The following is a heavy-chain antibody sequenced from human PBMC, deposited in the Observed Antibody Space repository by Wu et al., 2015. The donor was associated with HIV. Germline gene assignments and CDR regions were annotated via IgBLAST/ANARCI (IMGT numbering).Heavy chain of an antibody. CDR2: FTTIFGTA. D-gene: IGHD1-1*01. CDR3: ARDLFSAQIGTDYYYYYYMDV. CDR1: GGTFSSYG. J-gene: IGHJ6*03. Sequence: QLVQSGAEVKKPGSSVKVSCKTSGGTFSSYGVSWVRQAPGQGLEWMGGFTTIFGTANYAQKFQDRVTITADESTGTAYMELRSLRSEDTAVYYCARDLFSAQIGTDYYYYYYMDVVGQRDHGHRLL. V-gene: IGHV1-69*12.